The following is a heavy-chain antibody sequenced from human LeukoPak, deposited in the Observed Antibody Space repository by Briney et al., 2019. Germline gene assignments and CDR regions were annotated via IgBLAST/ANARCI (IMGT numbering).Heavy chain of an antibody. CDR1: GFTFSSYS. Sequence: GGSLRLSCAASGFTFSSYSMNWVRQAPGKGLEWVSYISSSSSTIYYADSVKGRFTISRDNAKNSLYLQMNSLRDEDTAVYYCARDGMVWFGELLPTHDQGVDVWGQGTTVTVSS. V-gene: IGHV3-48*02. J-gene: IGHJ6*02. CDR2: ISSSSSTI. CDR3: ARDGMVWFGELLPTHDQGVDV. D-gene: IGHD3-10*01.